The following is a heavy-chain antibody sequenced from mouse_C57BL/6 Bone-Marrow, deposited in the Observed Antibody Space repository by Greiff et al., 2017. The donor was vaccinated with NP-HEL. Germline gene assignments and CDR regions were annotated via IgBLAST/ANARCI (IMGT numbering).Heavy chain of an antibody. Sequence: VQGVESGAELVKPGASVKLSCKASGYTFTSYWMHWVKQRPGQGLEWIGMIHPNSGSTNYNEKFKSKATLTVDKSSSTAYLQLSSLTSEDSAVYYCVYLVYPPWGNWGQGTSVTVSS. J-gene: IGHJ4*01. CDR2: IHPNSGST. D-gene: IGHD2-10*02. CDR1: GYTFTSYW. V-gene: IGHV1-64*01. CDR3: VYLVYPPWGN.